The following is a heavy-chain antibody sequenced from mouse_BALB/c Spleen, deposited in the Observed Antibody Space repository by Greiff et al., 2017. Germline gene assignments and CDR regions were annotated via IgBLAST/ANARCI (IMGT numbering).Heavy chain of an antibody. D-gene: IGHD2-3*01. CDR2: ISNGGGST. CDR3: ARRRGDGYYFFDY. CDR1: GFTFSSYT. V-gene: IGHV5-12-2*01. J-gene: IGHJ2*01. Sequence: EVQGVESGGGLVQPGGSLKLSCAASGFTFSSYTMSWVRQTPEKRLEWVAYISNGGGSTYYPDTVKGRFTISRDNAKNTLYLQMSSLKSEDTAMYYCARRRGDGYYFFDYWGQGTTLTVSS.